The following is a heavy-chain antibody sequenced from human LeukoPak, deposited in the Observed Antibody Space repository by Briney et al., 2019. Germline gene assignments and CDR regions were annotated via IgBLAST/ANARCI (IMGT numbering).Heavy chain of an antibody. CDR2: IRQDGDTK. V-gene: IGHV3-7*03. J-gene: IGHJ4*02. D-gene: IGHD6-13*01. Sequence: PGGSLRLSCAASGFPFNAYWMTWVRQAPGKGLEWVANIRQDGDTKYHVDSVKGRFTISRDNAMNSLYLQMNSLRAEDTAIYYCARSLPYGTTWYGRSDFWGQGTLVTVSS. CDR1: GFPFNAYW. CDR3: ARSLPYGTTWYGRSDF.